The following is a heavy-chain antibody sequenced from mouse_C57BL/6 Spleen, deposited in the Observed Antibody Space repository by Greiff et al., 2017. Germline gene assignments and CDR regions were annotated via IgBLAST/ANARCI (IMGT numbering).Heavy chain of an antibody. V-gene: IGHV1-52*01. J-gene: IGHJ2*01. CDR2: IDPSDSET. Sequence: QVQLQQSGAELVRPGSSVQLSCKASGYTFTSYWMHWVKQRPIQGLEWIGNIDPSDSETHYNQKFKDKATLTVDKSSSTAYMQLSSLTSEDSAVYYCARLKDYYGSSRDYFDYWGQGTTLTVSS. CDR3: ARLKDYYGSSRDYFDY. CDR1: GYTFTSYW. D-gene: IGHD1-1*01.